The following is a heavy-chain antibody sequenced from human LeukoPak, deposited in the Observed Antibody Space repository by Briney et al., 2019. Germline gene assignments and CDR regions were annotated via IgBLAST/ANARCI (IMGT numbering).Heavy chain of an antibody. D-gene: IGHD3-10*01. J-gene: IGHJ6*02. V-gene: IGHV4-59*01. CDR3: AREFGGGMDV. CDR1: GGSISSYY. Sequence: SETLSLTCTVSGGSISSYYWSWIRQPPGKGLEWIGYIHYSGSTNYNPSLKSRVTISVDTSKNQFSLKLSSVTAADTAVYYCAREFGGGMDVWGQGTTVTVSS. CDR2: IHYSGST.